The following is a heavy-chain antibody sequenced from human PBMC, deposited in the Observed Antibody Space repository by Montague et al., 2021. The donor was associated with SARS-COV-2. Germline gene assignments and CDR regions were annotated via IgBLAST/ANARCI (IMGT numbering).Heavy chain of an antibody. Sequence: SETLSLTCTVSGDSISDYYWSWIRQPPGMGLEWIGYIFRSGATNYNPHLKSRVIISLDTSKSQFSLRLSSVTAADTAIYYCARTSRGSRYFYGVDVWGQGTTVTVSS. CDR2: IFRSGAT. D-gene: IGHD3-10*01. V-gene: IGHV4-59*01. CDR1: GDSISDYY. CDR3: ARTSRGSRYFYGVDV. J-gene: IGHJ6*02.